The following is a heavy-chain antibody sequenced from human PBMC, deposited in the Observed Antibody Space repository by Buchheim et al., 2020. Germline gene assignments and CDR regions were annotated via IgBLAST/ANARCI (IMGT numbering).Heavy chain of an antibody. D-gene: IGHD4-23*01. Sequence: QVQLQESGPGLVKPSQTLSLTCTVSGGAISSGDYYWNWIRQPPGKGLEWIGHIYYSGSTYYNPSLNSRLTISVDTSKNQFSLRLSSMTAADTAVYYCARGGLGNYYFDYWGQGTL. V-gene: IGHV4-30-4*01. J-gene: IGHJ4*02. CDR2: IYYSGST. CDR3: ARGGLGNYYFDY. CDR1: GGAISSGDYY.